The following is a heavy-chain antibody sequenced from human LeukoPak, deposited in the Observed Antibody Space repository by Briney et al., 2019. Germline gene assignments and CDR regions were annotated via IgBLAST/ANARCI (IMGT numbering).Heavy chain of an antibody. V-gene: IGHV4-31*03. CDR1: GGSISSGGYY. Sequence: SETLSLTCTVSGGSISSGGYYWSWIRQQPGKGLEWIGYIYYSGSTYYNPSLKSRVTISVDTSKNQFSLKLSSVTAADTAVYYCARDSPSITGNPRGYFDLWGRGTLVTVSS. D-gene: IGHD1-20*01. CDR3: ARDSPSITGNPRGYFDL. CDR2: IYYSGST. J-gene: IGHJ2*01.